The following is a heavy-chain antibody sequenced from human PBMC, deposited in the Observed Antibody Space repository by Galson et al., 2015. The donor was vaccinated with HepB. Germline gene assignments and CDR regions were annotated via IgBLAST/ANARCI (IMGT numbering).Heavy chain of an antibody. V-gene: IGHV4-34*01. CDR1: GGSFSGFY. J-gene: IGHJ4*02. Sequence: SETLSLTCAAYGGSFSGFYWSWVRQTPKKGLEWIREIDHSGTAHYSPSLRSRVTISIDTSKNQFSLSLISVTAADTAVYFCARFHGISITGQFDYWGQGILVTVSS. CDR2: IDHSGTA. CDR3: ARFHGISITGQFDY. D-gene: IGHD3-3*01.